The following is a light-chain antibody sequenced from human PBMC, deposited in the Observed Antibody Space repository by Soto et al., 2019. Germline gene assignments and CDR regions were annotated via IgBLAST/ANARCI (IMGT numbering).Light chain of an antibody. CDR3: TSWTTSTTMI. V-gene: IGLV2-14*03. CDR1: SSDIGAYNF. CDR2: DVN. Sequence: QSVLTQPASVSGSPGQSITISCTGTSSDIGAYNFVSWYQQHPGKDPKLMLYDVNIRPSGVSNRFSGSKSGNTASLTISGLQAEDEADYYCTSWTTSTTMIFGGGTKLTVL. J-gene: IGLJ2*01.